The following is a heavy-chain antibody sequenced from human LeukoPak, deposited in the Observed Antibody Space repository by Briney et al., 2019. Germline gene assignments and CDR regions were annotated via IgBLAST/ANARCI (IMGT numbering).Heavy chain of an antibody. D-gene: IGHD4-17*01. CDR2: ISYDGSNK. J-gene: IGHJ4*02. Sequence: PGGSLRLSCAASGFTFSSYGMHWVRQAPGKGLEWVAVISYDGSNKYYADSVKGRFTISRDNSKNTLYLQMNSLRAEDTAVYYCATRAVTRTGYWGQGTLVTVSS. CDR1: GFTFSSYG. CDR3: ATRAVTRTGY. V-gene: IGHV3-30*03.